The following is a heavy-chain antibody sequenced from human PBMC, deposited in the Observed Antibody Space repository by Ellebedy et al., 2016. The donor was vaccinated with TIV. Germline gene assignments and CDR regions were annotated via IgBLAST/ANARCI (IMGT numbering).Heavy chain of an antibody. J-gene: IGHJ4*02. V-gene: IGHV3-23*01. CDR1: GFTFSSYA. CDR3: ARRAVSGNHHFEY. CDR2: ISASGVGT. Sequence: GESLKISCAASGFTFSSYAMSWVRQAPGKGLEWVSGISASGVGTYYADSVKGRFTISRDNSKNTLYLQMNSLRDEDRALYYCARRAVSGNHHFEYWGQGTLVTVSS. D-gene: IGHD6-19*01.